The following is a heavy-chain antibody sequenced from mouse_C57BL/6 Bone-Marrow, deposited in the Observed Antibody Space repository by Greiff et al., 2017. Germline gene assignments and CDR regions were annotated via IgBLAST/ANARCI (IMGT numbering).Heavy chain of an antibody. V-gene: IGHV1-59*01. D-gene: IGHD1-1*01. CDR2: IDPSDSYT. J-gene: IGHJ2*01. CDR3: ARRIITTVVEYYFDY. Sequence: VQLQQPGAELVRPGTSVKLSCKASGYTFTSYWMHWVKQRPGQGLEWIGVIDPSDSYTNYNQKLKGKATLTVDTSSSTAYMQLSSLTSEDSAVYYCARRIITTVVEYYFDYWGQGTTLTVSS. CDR1: GYTFTSYW.